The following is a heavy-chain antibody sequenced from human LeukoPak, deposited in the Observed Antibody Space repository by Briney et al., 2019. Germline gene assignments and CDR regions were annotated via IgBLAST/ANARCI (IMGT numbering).Heavy chain of an antibody. CDR1: GGSISSYY. D-gene: IGHD2-21*02. Sequence: SETLSLTCTVSGGSISSYYWSWIRQPPGKGLEWIGYVYYSGTTNYNPSLKSRVIISVDTSKNQFSLKLSPVIAADTAVYYCAREGLYCGGDCYSFGGPNYYYYYMDVWGKGTTATVSS. CDR3: AREGLYCGGDCYSFGGPNYYYYYMDV. CDR2: VYYSGTT. J-gene: IGHJ6*03. V-gene: IGHV4-59*01.